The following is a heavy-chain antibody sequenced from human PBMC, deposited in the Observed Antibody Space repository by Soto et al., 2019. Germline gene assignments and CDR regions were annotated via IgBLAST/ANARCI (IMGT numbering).Heavy chain of an antibody. CDR2: ISSNDEK. CDR1: GFSLSNARMG. CDR3: ARKATGRTYYYYGMDV. D-gene: IGHD3-9*01. V-gene: IGHV2-26*01. J-gene: IGHJ6*02. Sequence: SGPTLVNPTETLTLTCTVSGFSLSNARMGVSWIRQPPGKALEWLAHISSNDEKSYSTSLKSRLTISKDTSKSQVVLTMTNMDPVDTATYYCARKATGRTYYYYGMDVWGQGTTLTISS.